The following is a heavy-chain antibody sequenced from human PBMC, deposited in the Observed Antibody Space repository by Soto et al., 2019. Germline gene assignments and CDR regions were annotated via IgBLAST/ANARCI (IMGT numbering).Heavy chain of an antibody. CDR2: IHYSGST. Sequence: SEPQSLTCPVSGGSSINYYVSWIRQPPGKGLEWIGYIHYSGSTNYNPSLKSRVTISVDTSKNQFSLKLSSVTAADTAVYYCARGGWSLAYWGKGTLVTVSS. CDR1: GGSSINYY. CDR3: ARGGWSLAY. J-gene: IGHJ4*02. V-gene: IGHV4-59*01. D-gene: IGHD6-19*01.